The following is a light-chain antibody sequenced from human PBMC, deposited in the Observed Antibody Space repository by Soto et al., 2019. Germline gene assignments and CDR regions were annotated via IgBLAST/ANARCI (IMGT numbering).Light chain of an antibody. Sequence: EIVLTQSPATLSLSPGNRATLSCRASQSVSGYLAWYQQKPGQAPRLLLYDASTRATGIPARFSGSGSGTDFTLTITSLEPEDFAVYYCQQRSTWPSTFGGGTKVEI. J-gene: IGKJ4*01. CDR2: DAS. V-gene: IGKV3-11*01. CDR3: QQRSTWPST. CDR1: QSVSGY.